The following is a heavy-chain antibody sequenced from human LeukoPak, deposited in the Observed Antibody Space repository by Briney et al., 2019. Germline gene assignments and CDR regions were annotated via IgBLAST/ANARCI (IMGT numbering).Heavy chain of an antibody. CDR1: GFTFSSYG. V-gene: IGHV3-33*01. J-gene: IGHJ4*02. Sequence: GGSLRLSCAASGFTFSSYGMHWVRQAPGKGLEWVAVIWYDGTNRYYADSVKGRFTISRDNSENTLYLQMNSLRAEDTAVYYCARIGGDRDPFDYWGQGTLVTVSS. CDR3: ARIGGDRDPFDY. D-gene: IGHD2-21*02. CDR2: IWYDGTNR.